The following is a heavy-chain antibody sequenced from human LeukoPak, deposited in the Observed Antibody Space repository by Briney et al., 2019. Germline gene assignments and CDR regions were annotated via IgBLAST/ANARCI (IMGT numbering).Heavy chain of an antibody. CDR2: INDRGGDT. D-gene: IGHD1-26*01. CDR1: GFTFSNYA. V-gene: IGHV3-23*01. CDR3: AKGYRGNYDY. J-gene: IGHJ4*02. Sequence: GGSLRLSCAASGFTFSNYAMTWSPKAQGKGLEWVSAINDRGGDTYYADSVKGRFTISRDNSKNTLSLQMNSLRAEDMAVYYCAKGYRGNYDYWGQGTLVTVSS.